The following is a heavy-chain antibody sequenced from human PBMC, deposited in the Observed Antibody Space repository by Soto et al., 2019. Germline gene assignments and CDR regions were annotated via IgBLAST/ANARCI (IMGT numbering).Heavy chain of an antibody. CDR2: ISYDGSNK. CDR1: GFTFSSYG. D-gene: IGHD4-4*01. V-gene: IGHV3-30*18. CDR3: AKDISPLTTLYFDY. Sequence: PGGSLRLSCAASGFTFSSYGMRWVRQAPGKGLEWVAVISYDGSNKYYADSVKGRFTISRDNSKNTLYLQMNSLRAEDTAVYYCAKDISPLTTLYFDYWGQGTLVTVSS. J-gene: IGHJ4*02.